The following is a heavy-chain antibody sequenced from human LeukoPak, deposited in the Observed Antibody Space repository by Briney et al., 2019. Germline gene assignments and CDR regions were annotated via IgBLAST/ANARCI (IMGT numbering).Heavy chain of an antibody. CDR2: ITSSGSTI. CDR1: GFTFSSYT. Sequence: GGSLRLSCAASGFTFSSYTMNWVRQAPGKGLEWVSYITSSGSTIYYADSVRGRFTISRDNAKNSLYLQMNSLRAEDTAVYYCARYRFVVGATDSFDMWGQGTTVTVSS. CDR3: ARYRFVVGATDSFDM. V-gene: IGHV3-48*04. J-gene: IGHJ3*02. D-gene: IGHD1-26*01.